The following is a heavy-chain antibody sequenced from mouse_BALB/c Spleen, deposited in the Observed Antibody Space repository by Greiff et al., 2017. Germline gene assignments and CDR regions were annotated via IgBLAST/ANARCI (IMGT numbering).Heavy chain of an antibody. CDR1: GYTFTSYT. V-gene: IGHV1-4*01. J-gene: IGHJ3*01. Sequence: VQRVESGAELARPGASVKMSCKASGYTFTSYTMHWVKQRPGQGLEWIGYINPSSGYTNYNQKFKDKATLTADKSSSTAYMQLSSLTSEDSAVYYCARQETGSWFAYWGQGTLVTVSA. CDR2: INPSSGYT. D-gene: IGHD4-1*01. CDR3: ARQETGSWFAY.